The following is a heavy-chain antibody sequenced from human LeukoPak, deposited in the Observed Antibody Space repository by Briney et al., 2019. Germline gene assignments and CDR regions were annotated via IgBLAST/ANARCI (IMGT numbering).Heavy chain of an antibody. CDR3: ARQYIDILTGYHRAELYWYFDL. J-gene: IGHJ2*01. CDR2: FFLKGST. CDR1: GYSITSAYY. V-gene: IGHV4-38-2*02. Sequence: SETLSLTCTVSGYSITSAYYWGWIRQPPGKRLEWIGSFFLKGSTYYNPSLKSRVTISVDTSKNQFSLKLSSVTAADTAVYYCARQYIDILTGYHRAELYWYFDLWGRGTLVTVSS. D-gene: IGHD3-9*01.